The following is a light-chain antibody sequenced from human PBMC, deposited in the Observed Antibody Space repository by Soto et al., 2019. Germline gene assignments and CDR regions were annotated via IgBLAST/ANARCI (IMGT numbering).Light chain of an antibody. Sequence: QSVLTQPPSASGTPGQRVTISCSGSSSNIGSNTVNWYQQLPGTAPKLLIYSNNRRPSGVPDRFSGSKSGTSASLAISGLQSEDEADYYCAAWDDSLYGWVFGGGTKLTVL. CDR1: SSNIGSNT. CDR2: SNN. J-gene: IGLJ3*02. CDR3: AAWDDSLYGWV. V-gene: IGLV1-44*01.